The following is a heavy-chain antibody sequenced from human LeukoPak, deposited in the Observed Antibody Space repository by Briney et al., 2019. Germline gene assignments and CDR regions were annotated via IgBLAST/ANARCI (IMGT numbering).Heavy chain of an antibody. V-gene: IGHV3-53*01. CDR3: ARGYGGNYFDY. D-gene: IGHD4-23*01. CDR2: IYSSGDT. CDR1: ALTVSNNY. Sequence: PGGSLRLSCTASALTVSNNYMTWLRQAPGKGLEWVSTIYSSGDTYSADSVKGRFSVSGDSFNNLLFLQMSNLTVEDTAVYYCARGYGGNYFDYWGQGTLVTVSS. J-gene: IGHJ4*02.